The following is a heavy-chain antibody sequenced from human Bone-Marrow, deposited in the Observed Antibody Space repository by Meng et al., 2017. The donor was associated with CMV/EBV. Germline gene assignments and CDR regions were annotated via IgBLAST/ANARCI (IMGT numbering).Heavy chain of an antibody. D-gene: IGHD3-3*01. J-gene: IGHJ4*02. CDR3: VRDILRVGITYYFDY. CDR1: GFPLSNYY. V-gene: IGHV3-11*04. CDR2: ISSDGSDL. Sequence: GEFLKISCAASGFPLSNYYMSWIRLAPGKGLEWISYISSDGSDLFYGESVRGRFTISKDNAKNSLYLQINSMRVEETAVYYCVRDILRVGITYYFDYWGQGTLVTVSS.